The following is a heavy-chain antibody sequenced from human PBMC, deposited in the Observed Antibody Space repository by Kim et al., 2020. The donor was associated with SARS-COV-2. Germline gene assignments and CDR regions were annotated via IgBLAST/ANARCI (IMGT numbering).Heavy chain of an antibody. CDR2: ISSSSSYI. CDR1: GFTFSSYS. D-gene: IGHD2-2*01. J-gene: IGHJ6*02. V-gene: IGHV3-21*01. CDR3: ARVSCSSTSCYLGESYYYYYGMDV. Sequence: GGSLRLSCAASGFTFSSYSMNWVRQAPGKGLEWFSSISSSSSYIYYTDSVKGRFTISRDNAKNSLYLQMNSLRAEDTAVYYCARVSCSSTSCYLGESYYYYYGMDVWGQGTTVTVSS.